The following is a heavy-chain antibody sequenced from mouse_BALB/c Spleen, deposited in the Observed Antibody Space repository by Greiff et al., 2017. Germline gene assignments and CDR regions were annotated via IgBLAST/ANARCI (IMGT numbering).Heavy chain of an antibody. J-gene: IGHJ3*01. V-gene: IGHV14-3*02. Sequence: EVQLQQSGAELVKPGASVKLSCTASGFNIKDTYMHWVKQRPEQGLEWIGRIDPANGNTKYDPKFQGKATITADTSSNTAYLQLSSLTSEDTAVYYCARRNGYSWFAYWGQGTLVTVSA. CDR3: ARRNGYSWFAY. CDR2: IDPANGNT. CDR1: GFNIKDTY. D-gene: IGHD2-3*01.